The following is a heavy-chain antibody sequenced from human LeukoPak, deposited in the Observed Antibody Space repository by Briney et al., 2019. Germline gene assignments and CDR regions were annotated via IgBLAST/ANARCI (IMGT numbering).Heavy chain of an antibody. V-gene: IGHV4-4*08. CDR1: GGSITTYN. D-gene: IGHD5-24*01. Sequence: SETLSLICTVSGGSITTYNWIWIRQTPGQALEWIGHIYSSGATKYNPSLKSRVTISVDTSKNQFSLKLSSVTAADTAVYYCARRRDGYNFPSPIDYWGQGTLVTVSS. CDR3: ARRRDGYNFPSPIDY. CDR2: IYSSGAT. J-gene: IGHJ4*02.